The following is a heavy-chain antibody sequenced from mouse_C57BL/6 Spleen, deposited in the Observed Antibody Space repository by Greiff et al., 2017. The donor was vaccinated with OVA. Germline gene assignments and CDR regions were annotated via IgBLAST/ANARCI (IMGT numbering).Heavy chain of an antibody. CDR1: GYTFTDYE. Sequence: QVQLKQSGAELVRPGASVTLSCKASGYTFTDYEMHWVKQTPVHGLEWIGAIDPETGGTAYNQKFKGKAILPADKSSSTAYMELRSLSSEDSAVYYGKSPYYGSSPAWFAYWGQGTLVTVSA. V-gene: IGHV1-15*01. J-gene: IGHJ3*01. CDR3: KSPYYGSSPAWFAY. D-gene: IGHD1-1*01. CDR2: IDPETGGT.